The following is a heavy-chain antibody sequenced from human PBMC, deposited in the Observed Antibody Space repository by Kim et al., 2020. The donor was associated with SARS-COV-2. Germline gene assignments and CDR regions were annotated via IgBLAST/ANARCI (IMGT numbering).Heavy chain of an antibody. CDR1: GGSFSGYQ. Sequence: SETLSLTCAVYGGSFSGYQWSWIRQSPGKGLEWIGQINGSGSTNYNPSLKSRVTISVDTSKNQFSLKLTSVTAADTAVYYCARGVPGYWGQGTLVTVSS. CDR3: ARGVPGY. CDR2: INGSGST. V-gene: IGHV4-34*01. J-gene: IGHJ4*02.